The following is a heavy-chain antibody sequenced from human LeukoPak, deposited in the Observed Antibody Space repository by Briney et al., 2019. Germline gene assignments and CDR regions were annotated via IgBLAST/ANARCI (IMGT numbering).Heavy chain of an antibody. J-gene: IGHJ4*02. CDR1: GFTFSSYW. D-gene: IGHD3-22*01. Sequence: PGGSLRLSCAASGFTFSSYWMHRVRQAPGKGLVWLSRLSTDGSSTSYADSVKGRFTISRDNAKNTLYLQMNSLRAEDTAVYYCARDEDDSSGYKRFAYWGQGTLVTVSS. CDR2: LSTDGSST. V-gene: IGHV3-74*01. CDR3: ARDEDDSSGYKRFAY.